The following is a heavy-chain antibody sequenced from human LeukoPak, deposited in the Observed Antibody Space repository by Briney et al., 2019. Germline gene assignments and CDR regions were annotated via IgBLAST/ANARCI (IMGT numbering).Heavy chain of an antibody. V-gene: IGHV3-23*01. Sequence: PGGSLRLSCAASGFTFWSYPMSWVRQSPGKGGEWVSTITGGLESTYYAGSVKGRFTISRDNYKNTLYLQMNSLRAEDTAVYYCAKRPKGYFDYWGQGTLVTVSS. CDR1: GFTFWSYP. CDR3: AKRPKGYFDY. CDR2: ITGGLEST. J-gene: IGHJ4*02.